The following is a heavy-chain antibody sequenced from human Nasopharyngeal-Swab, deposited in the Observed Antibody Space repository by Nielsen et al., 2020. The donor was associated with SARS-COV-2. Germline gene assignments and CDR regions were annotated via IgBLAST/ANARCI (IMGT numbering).Heavy chain of an antibody. CDR2: INHSGST. J-gene: IGHJ5*02. V-gene: IGHV4-34*01. D-gene: IGHD2-2*01. Sequence: WIRQPAGKGLEWIGEINHSGSTNYNPSLKSRVTISVDTSKTQFSLKLSSVTAADPAVYYCARGLCSTSCYELPWFDPWGQGTLVTVSS. CDR3: ARGLCSTSCYELPWFDP.